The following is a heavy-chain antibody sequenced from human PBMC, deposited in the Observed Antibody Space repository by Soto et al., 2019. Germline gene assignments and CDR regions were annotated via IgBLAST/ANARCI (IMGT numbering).Heavy chain of an antibody. CDR2: IKHDGTET. V-gene: IGHV3-7*05. J-gene: IGHJ4*02. Sequence: VQLVESGGDLVRPGGSLRLSCAASGFIFSRHWMTWVRQAPGKGLEWVANIKHDGTETYLVDSVRGRLTISRDNAKNSVYLQMNSLRVEDTAVYYCARYSGWFIDYWCQGTLVTVSS. CDR1: GFIFSRHW. D-gene: IGHD1-26*01. CDR3: ARYSGWFIDY.